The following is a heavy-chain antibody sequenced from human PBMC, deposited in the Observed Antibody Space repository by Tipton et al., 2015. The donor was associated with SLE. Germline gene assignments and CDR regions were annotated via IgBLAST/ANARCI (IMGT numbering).Heavy chain of an antibody. Sequence: SLRLSCAASGFTFSDYYMSWIRQAPGKGLEWVSYISSSGSTIYYADSVEGRFTISRDNSKNTLYLQMNSLRAEDTAVYYCARGYDFWSGSLPGYWGQGTLVTVSS. J-gene: IGHJ4*02. V-gene: IGHV3-11*01. D-gene: IGHD3-3*01. CDR3: ARGYDFWSGSLPGY. CDR2: ISSSGSTI. CDR1: GFTFSDYY.